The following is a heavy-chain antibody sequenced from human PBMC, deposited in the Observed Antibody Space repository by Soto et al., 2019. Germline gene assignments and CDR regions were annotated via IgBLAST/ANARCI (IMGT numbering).Heavy chain of an antibody. CDR3: ARGGGYDY. CDR1: GGSISSYY. CDR2: IYYSGST. V-gene: IGHV4-59*12. D-gene: IGHD3-22*01. Sequence: SETLSLTCTVSGGSISSYYWSWIRQPPGKGLEWIGYIYYSGSTNYNPSLKSRATISVDTSKNQFSLKLTSVTAADTAMYYCARGGGYDYWGQGALVTVSS. J-gene: IGHJ4*02.